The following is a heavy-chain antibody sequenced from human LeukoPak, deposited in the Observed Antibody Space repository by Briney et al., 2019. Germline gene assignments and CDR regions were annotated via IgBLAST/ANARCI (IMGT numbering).Heavy chain of an antibody. Sequence: SETLSLTCTVPGGSISSYYWNWIRQPAGKGLEWIGRIYTNGGASYNPSLKSRVTISIDASKNQFSLKLSSVTAADTAVYYCAREPPGYWGQGILVTVSS. CDR1: GGSISSYY. CDR3: AREPPGY. J-gene: IGHJ4*02. CDR2: IYTNGGA. V-gene: IGHV4-4*07.